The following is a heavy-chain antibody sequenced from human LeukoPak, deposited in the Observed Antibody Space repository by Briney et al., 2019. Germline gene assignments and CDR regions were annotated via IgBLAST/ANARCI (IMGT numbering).Heavy chain of an antibody. V-gene: IGHV3-48*03. CDR3: ARYSMQQLPPSYFDY. D-gene: IGHD6-13*01. CDR1: GFSFSSYE. Sequence: PGGSLRLSCAASGFSFSSYEMNWVRQAPGKGLEWVSYISSSGSTIYYADSVKGGITTSRDNAKNSLYLQMNSRLAEDTAVYYCARYSMQQLPPSYFDYWGQGTLVTVSS. CDR2: ISSSGSTI. J-gene: IGHJ4*02.